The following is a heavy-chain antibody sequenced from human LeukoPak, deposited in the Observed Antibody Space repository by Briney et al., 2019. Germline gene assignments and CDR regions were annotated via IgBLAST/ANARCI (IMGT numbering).Heavy chain of an antibody. V-gene: IGHV4-39*01. CDR2: IYYSGST. J-gene: IGHJ4*02. D-gene: IGHD6-25*01. Sequence: SSETLSLTCTVSGGSISSSSYYWGWIRQPPGKGLEWIGSIYYSGSTYYNPSLKSRVTISVDTSKNQFSLKLSSVTAADTAVYYCARHGVSGAIGANGPGTDGSFDYWGQGTLVTVSS. CDR3: ARHGVSGAIGANGPGTDGSFDY. CDR1: GGSISSSSYY.